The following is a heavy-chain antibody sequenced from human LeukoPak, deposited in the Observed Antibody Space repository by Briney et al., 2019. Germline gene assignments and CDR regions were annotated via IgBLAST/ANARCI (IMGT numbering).Heavy chain of an antibody. CDR1: GFTFSSYA. D-gene: IGHD3-3*01. CDR2: ISGSGGST. CDR3: AKDSNRGYDFWSGPFDY. V-gene: IGHV3-23*01. Sequence: GGSLRLSCAAPGFTFSSYAMSWVRQAPGKGLEWVSAISGSGGSTYYADSVKGRFTISRDNSKNTLYLQMNSLRAEDTAVYYCAKDSNRGYDFWSGPFDYWGQGTLVTVSS. J-gene: IGHJ4*02.